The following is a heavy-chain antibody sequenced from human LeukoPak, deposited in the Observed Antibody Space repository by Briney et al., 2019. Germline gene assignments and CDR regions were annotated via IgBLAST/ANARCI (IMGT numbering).Heavy chain of an antibody. V-gene: IGHV3-48*03. CDR2: IDSNSRTI. D-gene: IGHD2-15*01. J-gene: IGHJ6*03. CDR1: GFTFSTYE. CDR3: ARVLRYCSGGNCYSGGLGYMDV. Sequence: GGSLRLSCAASGFTFSTYEMDWVRQAPGKGLEWISYIDSNSRTIHYAGSVRGRFTISRDNAKNSLFLQMNRLRAEDTAVYYCARVLRYCSGGNCYSGGLGYMDVWGKGTTVTISS.